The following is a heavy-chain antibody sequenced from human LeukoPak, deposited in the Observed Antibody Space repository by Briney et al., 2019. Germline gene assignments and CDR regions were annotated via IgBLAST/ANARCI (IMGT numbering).Heavy chain of an antibody. D-gene: IGHD2-8*02. V-gene: IGHV4-34*01. Sequence: RASETLSLTCAVYGGSFSGYYWSWIRQPPGKGLEWIGEINHSGSTNYNPSLKSRVTISVDTSKNQFSLKLSSVAAADTAVYYCARAPRPKWNIVLVVYATLGVFDIWGQGTMVPVSS. CDR2: INHSGST. CDR1: GGSFSGYY. J-gene: IGHJ3*02. CDR3: ARAPRPKWNIVLVVYATLGVFDI.